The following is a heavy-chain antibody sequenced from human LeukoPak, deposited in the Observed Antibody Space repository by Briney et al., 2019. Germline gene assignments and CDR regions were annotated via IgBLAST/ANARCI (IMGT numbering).Heavy chain of an antibody. CDR2: IYYTGNT. D-gene: IGHD4-17*01. V-gene: IGHV4-39*07. CDR3: ARDPAGYGDTVPDAFDI. J-gene: IGHJ3*02. Sequence: SETLSLTCTVSGGSISNSSYYWVWIRQPPGKGLECIGAIYYTGNTYYNPSLKSRVSISVDTSNNHFSLTLSSVTAADTAVYYCARDPAGYGDTVPDAFDIWGQGTMVTVSS. CDR1: GGSISNSSYY.